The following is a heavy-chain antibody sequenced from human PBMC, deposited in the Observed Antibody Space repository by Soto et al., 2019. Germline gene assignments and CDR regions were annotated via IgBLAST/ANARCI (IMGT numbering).Heavy chain of an antibody. V-gene: IGHV3-21*01. CDR3: ARDRLARGIPVAGRIDY. CDR2: ISSTGALM. Sequence: GGSLRLSCAASGFIFSTYSMNWVRQAPGKGLEWVSSISSTGALMYYADSVKGRFTISRDDADNSLYLQMNSLRVEDTAVYYCARDRLARGIPVAGRIDYWGQGAMVTVSS. CDR1: GFIFSTYS. D-gene: IGHD6-13*01. J-gene: IGHJ4*02.